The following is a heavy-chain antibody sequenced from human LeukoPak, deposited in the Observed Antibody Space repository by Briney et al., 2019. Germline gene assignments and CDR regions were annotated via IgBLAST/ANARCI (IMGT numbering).Heavy chain of an antibody. CDR1: GYSISSGYY. Sequence: PSDTLSLTCTVSGYSISSGYYWNWIRPPPGKGLEWIGNFFRSGNTYYNPSLKSRVTISVDTSRNQFSLILSSVTAADTAVYYCARGISSGSPGAYWGQGTLVTVSS. CDR2: FFRSGNT. J-gene: IGHJ4*02. CDR3: ARGISSGSPGAY. V-gene: IGHV4-38-2*02. D-gene: IGHD6-19*01.